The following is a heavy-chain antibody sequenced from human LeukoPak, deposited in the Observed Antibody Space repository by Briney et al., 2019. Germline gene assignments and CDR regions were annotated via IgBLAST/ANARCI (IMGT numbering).Heavy chain of an antibody. Sequence: GGSLRLSCAASGFTFSRYDMHWVRQATGKGLEWVSAIDAGEDTYYADSVKGRFTISRENAKNSLYLQMNSLRAGDTAAYYCVREIQVAVYGGHYYYGLDVWGQGTTVTVSS. CDR2: IDAGEDT. J-gene: IGHJ6*02. CDR1: GFTFSRYD. CDR3: VREIQVAVYGGHYYYGLDV. D-gene: IGHD4/OR15-4a*01. V-gene: IGHV3-13*04.